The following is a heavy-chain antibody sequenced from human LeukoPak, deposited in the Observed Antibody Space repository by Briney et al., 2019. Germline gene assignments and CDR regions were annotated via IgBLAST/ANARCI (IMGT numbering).Heavy chain of an antibody. CDR3: AREAAIGLSYFDY. Sequence: PSQTLSLTCTVSGGSISHHYWHWIRQSPGKGLEWIGYINSTSTNYNPSLKSRVTMSLDTSKKQFSLKMTSVSAADTAVYYCAREAAIGLSYFDYWGQGTLVTVSS. CDR1: GGSISHHY. CDR2: INSTST. J-gene: IGHJ4*02. D-gene: IGHD6-13*01. V-gene: IGHV4-59*11.